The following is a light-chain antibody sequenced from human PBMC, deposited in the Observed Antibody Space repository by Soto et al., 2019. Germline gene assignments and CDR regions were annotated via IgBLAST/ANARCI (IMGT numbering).Light chain of an antibody. CDR2: EVS. V-gene: IGLV2-14*01. CDR3: SSYAGSSTYV. Sequence: QSALTQPASVSGSPGQSITISCTGTSSDVGGYNYVSWYQQQSGKAPKLMIHEVSNRPSGVSNRFSGSKSGNTASLTISGLQAEDEADYYCSSYAGSSTYVFGTGTKLTVL. J-gene: IGLJ1*01. CDR1: SSDVGGYNY.